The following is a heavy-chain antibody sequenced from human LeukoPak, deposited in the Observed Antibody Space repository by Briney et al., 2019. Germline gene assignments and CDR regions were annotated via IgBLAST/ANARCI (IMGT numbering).Heavy chain of an antibody. CDR2: IKQDGSEK. D-gene: IGHD3-9*01. V-gene: IGHV3-7*01. J-gene: IGHJ5*02. CDR1: GFTVSSNY. CDR3: ARAGAYYDILTGYYTDNWFDP. Sequence: GGSLRLSCAASGFTVSSNYMSWVRQAPGKGLEWVANIKQDGSEKYYVDSVKGRFTISRDNAKNSLYLQMNSLRAEDTAVYYRARAGAYYDILTGYYTDNWFDPWGQGTLVTVSS.